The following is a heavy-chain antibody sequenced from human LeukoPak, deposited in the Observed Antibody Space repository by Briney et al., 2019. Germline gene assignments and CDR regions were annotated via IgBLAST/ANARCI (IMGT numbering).Heavy chain of an antibody. J-gene: IGHJ6*02. Sequence: GGSLRLSCAASGFTFDDYAMHWVRQAPGKGLEWVSGISWNSGSIGYADSVKGRFTISRDNAKDSLYLQMNSLRAEDTALYYCAKETYDSSGYPTYYYYYGMDVGGQGTTVTVSS. D-gene: IGHD3-22*01. V-gene: IGHV3-9*01. CDR1: GFTFDDYA. CDR3: AKETYDSSGYPTYYYYYGMDV. CDR2: ISWNSGSI.